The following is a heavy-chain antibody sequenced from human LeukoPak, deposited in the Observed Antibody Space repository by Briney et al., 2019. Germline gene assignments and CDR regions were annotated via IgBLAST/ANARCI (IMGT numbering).Heavy chain of an antibody. CDR2: IYHSGRA. J-gene: IGHJ6*03. CDR3: ARGVRDNYYYYMDV. D-gene: IGHD2-21*02. CDR1: GGSISSNNW. Sequence: HPSGTLSLTCAVSGGSISSNNWWSWVRQSPGQGLEWIGEIYHSGRANYNPAPKSRVTMSVDKSKNQFFLKLSSVTAADTAVYYCARGVRDNYYYYMDVWGKGTTVIVSS. V-gene: IGHV4-4*02.